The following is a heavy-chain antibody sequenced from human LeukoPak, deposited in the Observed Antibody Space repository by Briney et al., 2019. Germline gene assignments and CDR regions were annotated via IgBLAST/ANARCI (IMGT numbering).Heavy chain of an antibody. J-gene: IGHJ4*02. V-gene: IGHV3-30*18. CDR1: GFTFSSYG. CDR2: ISHDGSNK. CDR3: AKVDGDGYQWEVDY. D-gene: IGHD5-24*01. Sequence: GRSLRLSCAASGFTFSSYGMHWVRQAPGKGLEWVAVISHDGSNKYYADSVKGRFTISRDNSKNTLYLQMNSLRVEDTAVYYCAKVDGDGYQWEVDYWGQGTLVTVSS.